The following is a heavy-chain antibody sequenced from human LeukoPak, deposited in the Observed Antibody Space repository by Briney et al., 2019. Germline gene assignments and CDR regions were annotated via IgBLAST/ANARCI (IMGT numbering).Heavy chain of an antibody. CDR2: ISYSGTP. CDR1: GGSINTANYY. Sequence: SETLSLTCNVSGGSINTANYYWTWIRQPPGKGLEWIGYISYSGTPYYNPSLNSRVTTSLDTSKNQFSLRLNSVTAADTAMYYCARDRYGDFEDYWGQGTLVTVSS. V-gene: IGHV4-30-4*08. CDR3: ARDRYGDFEDY. J-gene: IGHJ4*02. D-gene: IGHD4-17*01.